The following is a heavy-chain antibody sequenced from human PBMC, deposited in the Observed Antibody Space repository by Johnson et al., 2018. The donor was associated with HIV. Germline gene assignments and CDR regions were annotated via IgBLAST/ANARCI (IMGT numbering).Heavy chain of an antibody. CDR2: IYSGGST. CDR1: GFTVSSNY. Sequence: VQLVESGGGLVQPGGSLRLSCAASGFTVSSNYMSWVRQAPGKGLEWVSVIYSGGSTYYADSVKGRFTISRDNSKNTLYLQMNSLRAEDTAVYYCAREATDYDYVWGSYAFDIWGQGTMVTVSS. J-gene: IGHJ3*02. D-gene: IGHD3-16*01. CDR3: AREATDYDYVWGSYAFDI. V-gene: IGHV3-66*01.